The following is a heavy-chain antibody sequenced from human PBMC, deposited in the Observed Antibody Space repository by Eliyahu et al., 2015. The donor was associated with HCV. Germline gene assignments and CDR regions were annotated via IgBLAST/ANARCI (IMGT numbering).Heavy chain of an antibody. J-gene: IGHJ6*02. Sequence: QVQLQQWGAGLLKPSETLSLTCAVYGGSFSGYYWSWIRQPPGKGLEWIGEINHSGSTNYNPSLKSRVTISVDTSKNQFSLKLSSVTAADTAVYYCARGKGQWLVGSYYYYGMDVWGQGTTVTVSS. CDR2: INHSGST. D-gene: IGHD6-19*01. V-gene: IGHV4-34*01. CDR3: ARGKGQWLVGSYYYYGMDV. CDR1: GGSFSGYY.